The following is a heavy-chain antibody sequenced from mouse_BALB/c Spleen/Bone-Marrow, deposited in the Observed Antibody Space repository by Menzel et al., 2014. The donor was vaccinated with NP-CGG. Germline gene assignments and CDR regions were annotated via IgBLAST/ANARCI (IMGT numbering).Heavy chain of an antibody. CDR2: INSNGGST. J-gene: IGHJ3*01. CDR3: ARHYYGAR. V-gene: IGHV5-6-3*01. Sequence: EVMLVESGGGLVQPGGSLKLSCAASGFTFSGYGMSWVHQTPDKRLELVATINSNGGSTYYPDSVKGRFTISRDNAKNTLYLQMSSLKSEDTAMYYCARHYYGARWGQGTLVTVSA. D-gene: IGHD1-2*01. CDR1: GFTFSGYG.